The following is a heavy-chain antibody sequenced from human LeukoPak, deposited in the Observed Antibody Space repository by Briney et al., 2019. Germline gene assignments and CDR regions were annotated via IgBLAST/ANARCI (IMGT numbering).Heavy chain of an antibody. J-gene: IGHJ5*02. Sequence: GGSLRLSCEASGFTFTTYWMGWVRRAPGKGLEWVASIKQDGSVKYYVDSVKGRFTISRDNAKNSLYLQMNSLRAEDTAMYYCARPLMYYFGSETYYWFDPWGQGTLVTVSS. CDR3: ARPLMYYFGSETYYWFDP. D-gene: IGHD3-10*01. CDR1: GFTFTTYW. CDR2: IKQDGSVK. V-gene: IGHV3-7*01.